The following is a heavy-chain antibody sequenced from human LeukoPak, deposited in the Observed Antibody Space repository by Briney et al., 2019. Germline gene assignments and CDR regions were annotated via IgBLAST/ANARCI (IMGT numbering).Heavy chain of an antibody. Sequence: ASVKVPCKASGYTFTSYGISWVRQATGQGLEWMGWMNPNSGNTGYAQKFQGRVTITRNTSISTAYMELSSLRSEDTAVYYCARDFRYYYDPWGQGTLVIVSS. D-gene: IGHD3-10*01. CDR1: GYTFTSYG. CDR2: MNPNSGNT. V-gene: IGHV1-8*03. J-gene: IGHJ5*02. CDR3: ARDFRYYYDP.